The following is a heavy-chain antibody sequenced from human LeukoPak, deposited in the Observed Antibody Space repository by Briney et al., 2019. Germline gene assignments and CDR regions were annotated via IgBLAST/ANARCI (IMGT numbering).Heavy chain of an antibody. D-gene: IGHD3-9*01. V-gene: IGHV4-59*12. CDR1: RGSISSYF. Sequence: SETLSLTCTVSRGSISSYFWSWIRQPPGKGLEWIGYIYYSGSTNYNPSLKSRVTISVDTSKNQFSLKLSSVTAADTAVYYCARRPPLYYDILTGYYRTPNFDYWGQGTLVTVSS. CDR3: ARRPPLYYDILTGYYRTPNFDY. CDR2: IYYSGST. J-gene: IGHJ4*02.